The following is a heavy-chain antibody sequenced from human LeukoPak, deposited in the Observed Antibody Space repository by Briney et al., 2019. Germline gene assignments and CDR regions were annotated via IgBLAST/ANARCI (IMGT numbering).Heavy chain of an antibody. Sequence: GGSLRLSCAASGFTFSSYWMSWVRQAPGKGLEWVANIKQDGSEKYYVDSVKGRFTISRDNAKNSLYLQMNSLRAEDTAVYYCARGQSYSGYDNYFDYWGQGTLVTVSS. J-gene: IGHJ4*02. CDR1: GFTFSSYW. D-gene: IGHD5-12*01. CDR2: IKQDGSEK. CDR3: ARGQSYSGYDNYFDY. V-gene: IGHV3-7*01.